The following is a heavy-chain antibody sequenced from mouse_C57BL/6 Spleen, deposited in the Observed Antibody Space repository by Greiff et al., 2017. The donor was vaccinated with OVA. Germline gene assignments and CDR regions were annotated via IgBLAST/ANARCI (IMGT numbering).Heavy chain of an antibody. CDR1: GYTFTDYE. Sequence: QVQLQQSGAELVRPGASVTLSCKASGYTFTDYEMHWVKQTPVHGLEWIGAIDPETGGTAYNQKFKGKAILTADKSSSTAYMELRSLTSEDSAVYYCTRSYYYGSSFDYWGQGTTLTVSS. CDR2: IDPETGGT. V-gene: IGHV1-15*01. D-gene: IGHD1-1*01. CDR3: TRSYYYGSSFDY. J-gene: IGHJ2*01.